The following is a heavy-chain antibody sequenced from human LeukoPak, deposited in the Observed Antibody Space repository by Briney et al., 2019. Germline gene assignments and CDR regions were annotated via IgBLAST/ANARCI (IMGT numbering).Heavy chain of an antibody. J-gene: IGHJ6*02. V-gene: IGHV4-34*01. D-gene: IGHD2-15*01. CDR2: INHSGST. CDR1: GGSFSGYY. Sequence: SETLSLTCGVYGGSFSGYYWTWIRQPPGKGLEWIGEINHSGSTNYNPSLKSRVTISVDTSKNQFSLKLSSVTAADTAVYYCARGDVEVMGSGGRYYYYYYGMDVWGQGTTVTVSS. CDR3: ARGDVEVMGSGGRYYYYYYGMDV.